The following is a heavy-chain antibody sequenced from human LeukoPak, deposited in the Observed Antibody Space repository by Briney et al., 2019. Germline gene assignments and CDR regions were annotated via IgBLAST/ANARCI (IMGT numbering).Heavy chain of an antibody. D-gene: IGHD5-18*01. CDR3: AKAEAGGYNYGPFDD. CDR1: GFTFSSYA. V-gene: IGHV3-23*01. CDR2: ISGSGDST. J-gene: IGHJ4*02. Sequence: GGSLGLSCAASGFTFSSYAMSWVRQAPGKGLEWVSAISGSGDSTYYADSVKGRFTISRDNSKNTLYLQLNSLRAEDTAVYYCAKAEAGGYNYGPFDDWGQGTLVTVSS.